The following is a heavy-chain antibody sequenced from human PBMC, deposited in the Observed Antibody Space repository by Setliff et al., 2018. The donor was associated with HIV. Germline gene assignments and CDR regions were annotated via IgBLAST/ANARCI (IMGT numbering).Heavy chain of an antibody. Sequence: SETLSLTCSASGGSIGNRAWIRQPPGKGLEWIGYMSNSGSPKYSPSLRDRVIISADTSKNQFSLRLRSVTAADTAIYYCARQAGAYSSSLFDFWGRGIQVTVSS. CDR2: MSNSGSP. D-gene: IGHD6-13*01. J-gene: IGHJ4*02. CDR1: GGSIGN. CDR3: ARQAGAYSSSLFDF. V-gene: IGHV4-59*08.